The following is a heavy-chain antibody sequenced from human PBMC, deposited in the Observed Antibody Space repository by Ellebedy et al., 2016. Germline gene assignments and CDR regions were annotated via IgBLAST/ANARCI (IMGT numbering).Heavy chain of an antibody. D-gene: IGHD3-22*01. J-gene: IGHJ4*02. Sequence: SETLSLTCAVSGGSISSGGYSWSWIRQPPGKGLEWIGFIYHSGSTYYSPSLKSRVIISLDRSKNQFSLNLSSVTAADTAVYYCARGGLNYYDSSGLSFDFWGQGTLVTVSS. CDR2: IYHSGST. CDR1: GGSISSGGYS. V-gene: IGHV4-30-2*01. CDR3: ARGGLNYYDSSGLSFDF.